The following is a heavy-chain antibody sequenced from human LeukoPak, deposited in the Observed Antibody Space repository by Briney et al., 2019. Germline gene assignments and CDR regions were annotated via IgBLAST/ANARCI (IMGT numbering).Heavy chain of an antibody. CDR3: AGGGSSSWYRRGEYSS. Sequence: SETLSLTCTVSGYSISSGYYWGWIRQPPGKGLEWIGSIYHSGSTYYNPSLKSRVTISVDTSKNQFSLKLSSVTAADTAVYYCAGGGSSSWYRRGEYSSRGQGTLVTVSS. CDR1: GYSISSGYY. V-gene: IGHV4-38-2*02. CDR2: IYHSGST. J-gene: IGHJ4*02. D-gene: IGHD6-13*01.